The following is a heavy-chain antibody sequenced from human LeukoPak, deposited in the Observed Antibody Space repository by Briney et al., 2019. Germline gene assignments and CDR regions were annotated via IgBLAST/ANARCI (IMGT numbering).Heavy chain of an antibody. CDR1: GYTFTGYY. CDR3: ARDRVIDSRWGFDP. D-gene: IGHD2-21*01. Sequence: ASVKVSCKASGYTFTGYYIHWVRQAPGQGLEWMGWINTYNGKTNYAQKFQGRVTMTTDTSTSTAYMELRSLKSDDTAVYYCARDRVIDSRWGFDPWGQGTLVTVSS. V-gene: IGHV1-18*04. CDR2: INTYNGKT. J-gene: IGHJ5*02.